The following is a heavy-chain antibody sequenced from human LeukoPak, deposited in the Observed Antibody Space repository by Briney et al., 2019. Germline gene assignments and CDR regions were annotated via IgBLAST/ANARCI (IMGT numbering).Heavy chain of an antibody. CDR3: VRDPMVREPFFDY. D-gene: IGHD3-10*01. J-gene: IGHJ4*02. CDR1: GYTFTGYY. V-gene: IGHV1-2*02. CDR2: INPNSGGT. Sequence: ASVKVSCKASGYTFTGYYMHWVRQAPGQGLEWMGWINPNSGGTNYAQKFQGRVTMTRDTSISTAYMELSRLRSDDTAVYYCVRDPMVREPFFDYWGQGTLVTVSS.